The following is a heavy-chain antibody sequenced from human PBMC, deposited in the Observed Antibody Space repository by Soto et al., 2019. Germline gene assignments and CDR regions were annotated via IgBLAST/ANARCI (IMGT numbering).Heavy chain of an antibody. V-gene: IGHV1-2*04. Sequence: ASVKVSCKASGYTFTGYYMHWVRQAPGQGLEWMGWINPNSGGTNYAQKFQGWVTMTRDTSISTAYMELSRLRSDDTAVYYCARSVFPYGSGSIASIYYYYGMDVWGQGTTVTVSS. CDR1: GYTFTGYY. CDR3: ARSVFPYGSGSIASIYYYYGMDV. D-gene: IGHD3-10*01. J-gene: IGHJ6*02. CDR2: INPNSGGT.